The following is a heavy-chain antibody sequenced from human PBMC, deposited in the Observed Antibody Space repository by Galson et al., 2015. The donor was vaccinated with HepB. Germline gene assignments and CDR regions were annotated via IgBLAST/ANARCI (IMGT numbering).Heavy chain of an antibody. V-gene: IGHV4-34*01. J-gene: IGHJ1*01. D-gene: IGHD5-24*01. Sequence: SETLSLTCAVNGDSFSGYYWGWLRQPPGKGLEWIGEINDSGRTHYSPSLKSRVTILVDRSKNQFSLSLHSVTAADTGLYYCARGGRQWLNLAEFFHHWGQGTLVSVSS. CDR3: ARGGRQWLNLAEFFHH. CDR2: INDSGRT. CDR1: GDSFSGYY.